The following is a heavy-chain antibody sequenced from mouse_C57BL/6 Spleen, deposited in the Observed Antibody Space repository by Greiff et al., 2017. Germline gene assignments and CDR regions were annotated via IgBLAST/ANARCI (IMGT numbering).Heavy chain of an antibody. CDR2: ISSGSSTI. CDR1: GSTFSDYG. D-gene: IGHD4-1*01. Sequence: EVKLLESGGGLVKPGGSLKLSCAASGSTFSDYGMHWVRQAPEKGLEWVAYISSGSSTIYYADTVKGRFTISRDNANNTLFLQLTSLRSDDTAMYYCARRNWDNYAMDYWGQGTSVTVSS. J-gene: IGHJ4*01. V-gene: IGHV5-17*01. CDR3: ARRNWDNYAMDY.